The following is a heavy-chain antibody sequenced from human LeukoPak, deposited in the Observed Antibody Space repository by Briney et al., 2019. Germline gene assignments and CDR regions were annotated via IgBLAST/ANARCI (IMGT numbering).Heavy chain of an antibody. CDR3: AKTYFDILTGYLGYVDV. Sequence: GGSMRLSCAASGLTVSSKHMTWVRQAQGKLLEWVSAISGSGGSTYYADSVKGRFTISRDNSKNTMYLQMNSLRAEDTAVYYCAKTYFDILTGYLGYVDVWGKGTTVTISS. V-gene: IGHV3-23*01. J-gene: IGHJ6*03. CDR1: GLTVSSKH. D-gene: IGHD3-9*01. CDR2: ISGSGGST.